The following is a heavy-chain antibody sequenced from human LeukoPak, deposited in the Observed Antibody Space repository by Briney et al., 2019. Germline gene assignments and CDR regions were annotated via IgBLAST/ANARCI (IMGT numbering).Heavy chain of an antibody. CDR1: GYTFTGYY. Sequence: GASVKVSCKASGYTFTGYYMHWVRQAPGQGLEWMGWINPNSGGTNYAQKFQGRVTMTRDTSISTAYMELSRLRSDDTAVYYCARAVYCSSTSCYFVPFDPWGQGTLVTVSS. D-gene: IGHD2-2*01. V-gene: IGHV1-2*02. CDR2: INPNSGGT. J-gene: IGHJ5*02. CDR3: ARAVYCSSTSCYFVPFDP.